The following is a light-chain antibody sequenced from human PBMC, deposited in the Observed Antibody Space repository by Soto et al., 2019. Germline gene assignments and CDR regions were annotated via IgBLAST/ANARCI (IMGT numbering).Light chain of an antibody. V-gene: IGKV3-15*01. CDR3: QQYNNWPLT. Sequence: EIVMTQSPATLSVSPGERAPLSCRASQSVSSNLAWYEQKPGQAPRVLFYGASTRATGIPARFSGSGSGTEFTLTISSLQSEDFVDYYCQQYNNWPLTFGQGTRREI. CDR1: QSVSSN. CDR2: GAS. J-gene: IGKJ5*01.